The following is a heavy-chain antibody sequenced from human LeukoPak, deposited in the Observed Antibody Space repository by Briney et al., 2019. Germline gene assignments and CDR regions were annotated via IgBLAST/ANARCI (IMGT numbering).Heavy chain of an antibody. CDR3: AKDLDSGSYYSDY. D-gene: IGHD1-26*01. Sequence: GRSLRLSCAASGFTFSSYGMHWVRQAPGKGLEWVAVISYDGSNKYYADSVKGRFTISRDNSKNTLYLQMNSLRAEDTAVYYCAKDLDSGSYYSDYWGQGTLVTVSS. V-gene: IGHV3-30*18. CDR2: ISYDGSNK. CDR1: GFTFSSYG. J-gene: IGHJ4*02.